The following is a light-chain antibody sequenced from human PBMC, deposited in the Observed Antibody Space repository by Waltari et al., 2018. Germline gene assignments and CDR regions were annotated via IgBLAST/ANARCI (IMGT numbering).Light chain of an antibody. CDR2: EDN. CDR1: KLVHKY. Sequence: YDLTQPPSAPVSPRQTATITCFGSKLVHKYTPWYQQKPGQSPVLVIYEDNKRPPGIPERFSGSNSGNTATLTISGTQSMDEADYYCQAWDTFIFVFGLGTKVTVL. J-gene: IGLJ1*01. CDR3: QAWDTFIFV. V-gene: IGLV3-1*01.